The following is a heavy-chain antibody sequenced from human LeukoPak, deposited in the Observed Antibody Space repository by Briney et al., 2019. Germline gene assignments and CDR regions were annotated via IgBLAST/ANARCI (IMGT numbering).Heavy chain of an antibody. D-gene: IGHD4-17*01. CDR3: ARDRGVYGDDY. J-gene: IGHJ4*02. CDR1: GFTFSSYA. Sequence: PGGSLRLSCAASGFTFSSYAMSWVRQAPGKGLEWVSAISGSGGSTYYADSVKGRFTISRDNARNSLYLQMNSLRAEDTAVYYCARDRGVYGDDYWGQGTLVTVSS. CDR2: ISGSGGST. V-gene: IGHV3-23*01.